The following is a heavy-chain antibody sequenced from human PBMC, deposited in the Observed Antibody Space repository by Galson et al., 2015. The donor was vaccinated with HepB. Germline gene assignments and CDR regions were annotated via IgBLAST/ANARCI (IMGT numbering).Heavy chain of an antibody. J-gene: IGHJ6*02. D-gene: IGHD6-19*01. CDR3: ARAPLEPQWLDYYYYGMDV. V-gene: IGHV1-69*02. Sequence: SVKVSCKASGGTFSSYTISWVRQAPGQGLEWMGRIIPILGIANYAQKFQGRVTITADKSTSTAYMELSSLRSEDTAVYYCARAPLEPQWLDYYYYGMDVWGQGTTVTVSS. CDR2: IIPILGIA. CDR1: GGTFSSYT.